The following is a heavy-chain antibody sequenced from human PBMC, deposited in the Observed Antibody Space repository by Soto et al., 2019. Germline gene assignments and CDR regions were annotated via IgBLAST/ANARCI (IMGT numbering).Heavy chain of an antibody. CDR1: GFTFSTYS. Sequence: EVQLVESGGGLVQPGGPLRLSCAASGFTFSTYSMNWVRQAPGKGLEWVSYISSSGSTIYYADSVKGRFTISRDSAKSSLYLQMNSLRAEDTAVYYCARESRGLCTNGVCFGDYWGQGTLVTVSS. CDR2: ISSSGSTI. CDR3: ARESRGLCTNGVCFGDY. J-gene: IGHJ4*02. D-gene: IGHD2-8*01. V-gene: IGHV3-48*01.